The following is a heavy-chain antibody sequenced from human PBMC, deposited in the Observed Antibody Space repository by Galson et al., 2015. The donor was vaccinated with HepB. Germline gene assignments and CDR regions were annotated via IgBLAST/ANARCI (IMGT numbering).Heavy chain of an antibody. D-gene: IGHD2-21*02. V-gene: IGHV3-30*18. CDR1: GFTFSTYG. CDR3: AKVHPSYCGADCYPPPDS. J-gene: IGHJ4*02. Sequence: SLRLSCAASGFTFSTYGMHWVRQAPGRGPEWVAVISSDGSSKYYADSVMGRFTISRDNSKNTLYLRMNSLRVDDTALYYCAKVHPSYCGADCYPPPDSWGQGTLVTVSS. CDR2: ISSDGSSK.